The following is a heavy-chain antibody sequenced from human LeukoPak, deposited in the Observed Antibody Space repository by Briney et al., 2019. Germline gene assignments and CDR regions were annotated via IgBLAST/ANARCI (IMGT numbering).Heavy chain of an antibody. V-gene: IGHV4-59*01. D-gene: IGHD3-22*01. CDR2: IYYRGNT. Sequence: PSETLSLTCFVSGGSISSYYWSWIRQPPGKGLEWMGYIYYRGNTNYNPSLKSRVTISLDTSKNQFSLRLSSVTAADTAVYHCARGIYDRSGFSYYYYHMDVWGKGPTVTVSS. J-gene: IGHJ6*03. CDR3: ARGIYDRSGFSYYYYHMDV. CDR1: GGSISSYY.